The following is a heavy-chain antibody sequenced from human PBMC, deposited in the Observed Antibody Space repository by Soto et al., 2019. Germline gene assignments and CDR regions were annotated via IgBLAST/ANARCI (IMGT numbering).Heavy chain of an antibody. CDR1: GGSFSDYY. Sequence: SETLSLTCAVYGGSFSDYYWSWIRQPPGKGLEWIGEINHSGSTNYNPSLKSRVTISVDTSKKQFSLKLSSVTAADTAVYYCAGGGPGYSGYYSCWFDPWGQETLVTVSS. CDR3: AGGGPGYSGYYSCWFDP. V-gene: IGHV4-34*01. D-gene: IGHD5-12*01. CDR2: INHSGST. J-gene: IGHJ5*02.